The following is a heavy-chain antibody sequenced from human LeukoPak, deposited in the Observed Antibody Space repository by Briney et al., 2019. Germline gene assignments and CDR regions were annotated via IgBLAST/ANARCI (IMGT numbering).Heavy chain of an antibody. J-gene: IGHJ5*02. CDR3: ARGCSSTSCILQNWFDP. CDR1: GVSISSYY. CDR2: IYYSGST. D-gene: IGHD2-2*01. V-gene: IGHV4-59*01. Sequence: SETLSLTCTVSGVSISSYYWSWLRQPPGKGLKGIGYIYYSGSTNYNPSLKSRVTISVDTSKNQFSLKLSSVTAADTAVYYCARGCSSTSCILQNWFDPWGQGTLVTVSS.